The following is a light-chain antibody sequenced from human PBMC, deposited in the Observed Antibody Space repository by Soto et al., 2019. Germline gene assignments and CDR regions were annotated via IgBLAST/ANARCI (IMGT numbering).Light chain of an antibody. J-gene: IGKJ1*01. CDR2: GAS. V-gene: IGKV3-20*01. CDR3: QQPGSSPWT. CDR1: QSISSSH. Sequence: EIVWTQAPGGLSVYPCGRVTLSCRASQSISSSHLAWYQQKPGQAPRLLIYGASSRATGIPDRFSGSGSGTDFHLTISRLEPEALAVYYCQQPGSSPWTSAPGTKVDIK.